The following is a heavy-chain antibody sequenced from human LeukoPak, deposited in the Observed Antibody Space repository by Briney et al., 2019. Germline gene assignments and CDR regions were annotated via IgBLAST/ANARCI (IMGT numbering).Heavy chain of an antibody. V-gene: IGHV4-61*09. J-gene: IGHJ4*02. CDR3: ARSKDIRMGSKRGIEMDY. CDR2: IYTSGST. CDR1: GGSISSGSYY. D-gene: IGHD5-24*01. Sequence: PSQTLSLTCTVSGGSISSGSYYWSWIRQPAGKGLEWIGHIYTSGSTNYNPSLESRVTISVDTSKNQFSLKLSSVTAADTAVYYCARSKDIRMGSKRGIEMDYWGQGTLVTVSS.